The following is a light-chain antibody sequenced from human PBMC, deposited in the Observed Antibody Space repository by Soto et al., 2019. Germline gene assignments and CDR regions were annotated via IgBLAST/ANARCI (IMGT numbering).Light chain of an antibody. V-gene: IGKV3-20*01. CDR2: GAS. CDR1: QSVSSNF. CDR3: QQPGSSPWT. Sequence: EIVLTQSPGTLSLSPGERATLSCRASQSVSSNFLAWYQHKPGQATRLLIYGASSRSTGIPDRFSGSGSGTDFTLTIRRLEPEYFAVYICQQPGSSPWTFGQVTKVEIK. J-gene: IGKJ1*01.